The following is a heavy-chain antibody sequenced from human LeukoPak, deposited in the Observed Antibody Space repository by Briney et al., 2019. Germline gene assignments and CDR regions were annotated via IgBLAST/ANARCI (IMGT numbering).Heavy chain of an antibody. J-gene: IGHJ6*03. CDR1: GFTFNSFA. CDR3: AKGVEDSGIYYYYYMDV. Sequence: GGSLRLSCAASGFTFNSFAFTWVRQAPGRGLEWVSAVSGSGVSTYYADSVKGRFTISRDNSKNTLYLQMNGLRAEDTAVYYCAKGVEDSGIYYYYYMDVWGKGTTVTVSS. V-gene: IGHV3-23*01. D-gene: IGHD2-15*01. CDR2: VSGSGVST.